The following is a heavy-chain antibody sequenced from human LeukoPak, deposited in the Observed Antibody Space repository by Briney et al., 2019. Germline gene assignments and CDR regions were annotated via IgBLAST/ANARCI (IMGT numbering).Heavy chain of an antibody. J-gene: IGHJ1*01. CDR1: GYTFTGYY. V-gene: IGHV1-2*02. CDR3: ARDRRGSGWCWSFPRAG. D-gene: IGHD6-19*01. Sequence: ASEVSCKASGYTFTGYYMHWVRRAPGQGLEWMGWINPNSGGTNYAQKFQGRVTMTRDTSISTAYMELSRLRSDATAVYYCARDRRGSGWCWSFPRAGGGQVVLVTVSS. CDR2: INPNSGGT.